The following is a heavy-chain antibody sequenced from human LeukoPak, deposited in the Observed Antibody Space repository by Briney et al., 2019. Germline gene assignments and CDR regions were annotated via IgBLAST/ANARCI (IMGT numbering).Heavy chain of an antibody. V-gene: IGHV1-69*01. Sequence: ASVKVSCKASGGTFSSYAISWVRQAPGQGLEWMGGIIPIFGTANYAQKFQGRVTITADESTSTAYMELSSLRSEDTAVYYCARSERLGELSPLPNYWGQGTLVTVSS. CDR2: IIPIFGTA. CDR3: ARSERLGELSPLPNY. J-gene: IGHJ4*02. D-gene: IGHD3-16*02. CDR1: GGTFSSYA.